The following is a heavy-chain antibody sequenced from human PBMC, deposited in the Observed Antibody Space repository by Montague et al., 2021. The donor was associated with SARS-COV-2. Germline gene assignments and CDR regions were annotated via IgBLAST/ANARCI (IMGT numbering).Heavy chain of an antibody. CDR1: GGSISSYY. CDR2: IYYSGST. D-gene: IGHD3-3*01. Sequence: SETLSLTCTVSGGSISSYYWSWIRQPPGKELEWIGYIYYSGSTNYNPSLKSRVTISVDTSKNQFSLKLSSVTAADTAVYYCARVSDFWSGYYTAVGAFDIWGQGTMGTVSS. V-gene: IGHV4-59*01. CDR3: ARVSDFWSGYYTAVGAFDI. J-gene: IGHJ3*02.